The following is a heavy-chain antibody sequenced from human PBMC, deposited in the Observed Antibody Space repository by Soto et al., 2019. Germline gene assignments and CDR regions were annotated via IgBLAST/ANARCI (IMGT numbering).Heavy chain of an antibody. V-gene: IGHV4-39*01. Sequence: LSLTCTVSGGSISSSSYYWGWIRQPPGKGLEWIGSIYYSGSTYYNPSLKSRVTISVDTSKNQFSLKLSSVTAADTAVYYCARRRGRITGTTGGGFDYWGQGTLVTVSS. CDR1: GGSISSSSYY. D-gene: IGHD1-7*01. J-gene: IGHJ4*02. CDR3: ARRRGRITGTTGGGFDY. CDR2: IYYSGST.